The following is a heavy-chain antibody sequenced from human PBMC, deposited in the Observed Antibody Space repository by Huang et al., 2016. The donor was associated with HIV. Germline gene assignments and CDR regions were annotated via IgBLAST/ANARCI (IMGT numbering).Heavy chain of an antibody. J-gene: IGHJ3*01. CDR1: GYSFNTYW. V-gene: IGHV5-51*01. D-gene: IGHD6-13*01. CDR2: IYPGYSDT. Sequence: EVQLVQSGAEVKKPGESLKISCQGSGYSFNTYWGAWVRKMPGKGPEWMGIIYPGYSDTRYSPSFQGQVTSSADKSIDTAYLQWRSLKASDTAMYYCARKFSSTWYRAFDLWGQGTMVTVSS. CDR3: ARKFSSTWYRAFDL.